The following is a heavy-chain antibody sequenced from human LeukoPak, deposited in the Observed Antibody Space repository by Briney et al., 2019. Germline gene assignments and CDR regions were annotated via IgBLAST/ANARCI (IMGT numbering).Heavy chain of an antibody. Sequence: SETLSLTCTVSGGSISSHYWGWIRQPPGKGLEWIGSIYYSGSTYYNPSLKSRVTISVDTSKNQFSLKLSSVTAADTAVYYCARPKWAAAGLGEINWFDPWGQGTLVTVSS. CDR3: ARPKWAAAGLGEINWFDP. V-gene: IGHV4-39*01. CDR1: GGSISSHY. CDR2: IYYSGST. J-gene: IGHJ5*02. D-gene: IGHD6-13*01.